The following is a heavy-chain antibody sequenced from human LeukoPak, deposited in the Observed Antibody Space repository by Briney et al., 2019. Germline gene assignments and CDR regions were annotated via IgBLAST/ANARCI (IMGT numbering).Heavy chain of an antibody. J-gene: IGHJ5*02. Sequence: GGSLRLSCAASGFTFSTYTFHWVRQAPGKGLEWLAVILQHGSNKFYADSVKGRITMSRDKSKNTLYLQMNSLRAEDTAVYYCAREATVVRGNTIDPWGQGTLVTVSS. D-gene: IGHD3-10*01. CDR3: AREATVVRGNTIDP. CDR2: ILQHGSNK. CDR1: GFTFSTYT. V-gene: IGHV3-30-3*01.